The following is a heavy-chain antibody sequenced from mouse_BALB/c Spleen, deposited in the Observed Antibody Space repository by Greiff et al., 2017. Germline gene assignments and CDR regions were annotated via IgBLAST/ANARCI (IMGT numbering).Heavy chain of an antibody. CDR3: ARDRRYAMDY. V-gene: IGHV5-6-3*01. CDR1: GFTFSSYG. Sequence: EVQLVESGGGLVQPGGSLKLSCAASGFTFSSYGMSWVRQTPDKRLELVATINSNGGSTYYPDSVKGRFTISRDNAKNTLYLQMSSLKSEDTAMYYCARDRRYAMDYWGQGTSVTVSS. J-gene: IGHJ4*01. CDR2: INSNGGST.